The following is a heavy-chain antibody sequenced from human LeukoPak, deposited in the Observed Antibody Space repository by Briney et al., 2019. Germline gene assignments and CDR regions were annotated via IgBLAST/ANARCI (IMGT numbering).Heavy chain of an antibody. CDR2: ISYDGSNK. Sequence: GGSLRLSCAASGFTFSSYAMHWVRQAPGKGLEWVAVISYDGSNKYYADSVKGRFTISRDNSKNTLYLQMNSLRAEDTAVYYCADEGSGSYSFDYWGQGTLVNVSS. D-gene: IGHD1-26*01. CDR3: ADEGSGSYSFDY. V-gene: IGHV3-30-3*01. J-gene: IGHJ4*02. CDR1: GFTFSSYA.